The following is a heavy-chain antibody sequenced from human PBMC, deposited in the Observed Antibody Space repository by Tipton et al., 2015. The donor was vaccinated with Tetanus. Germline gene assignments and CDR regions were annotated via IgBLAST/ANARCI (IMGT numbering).Heavy chain of an antibody. V-gene: IGHV3-48*03. CDR1: GFTFSSYE. Sequence: SLRLSCAASGFTFSSYEMNWVRQAPGKGLEWVSYISSSGSTIYYADSVKGRFTISRDNAKNSLYLQMNSLRAEDTAVYYCARGPHYYDSSGYHQVWGQGTLVTVSS. J-gene: IGHJ4*02. D-gene: IGHD3-22*01. CDR3: ARGPHYYDSSGYHQV. CDR2: ISSSGSTI.